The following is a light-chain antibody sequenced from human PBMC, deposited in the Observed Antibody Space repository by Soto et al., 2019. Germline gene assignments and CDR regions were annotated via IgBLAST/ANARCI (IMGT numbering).Light chain of an antibody. CDR3: ATWDDSLNAAV. CDR2: IDD. J-gene: IGLJ7*01. Sequence: QSALTQPPSLSGTPGQRVTISCSGSTSNIAGNTVHSCQHLPQTTPKLLIYIDDQRPSGVPDRFSCSKSGTSASLAISGLQSEEEADYYCATWDDSLNAAVFGGGTQLTVL. CDR1: TSNIAGNT. V-gene: IGLV1-44*01.